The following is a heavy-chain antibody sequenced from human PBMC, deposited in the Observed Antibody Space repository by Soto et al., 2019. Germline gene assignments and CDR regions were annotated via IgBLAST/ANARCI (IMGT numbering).Heavy chain of an antibody. J-gene: IGHJ6*03. V-gene: IGHV4-59*08. CDR2: IYYSGST. CDR3: ARSLAAAGLYYYYYMDV. D-gene: IGHD6-13*01. Sequence: SETLSLTCTVSGGSISSYYWSWIRQPPGKGLEWIGYIYYSGSTNYNPSLKSRVTISVDTSKNQFSLKLSSVTAADTAVYYCARSLAAAGLYYYYYMDVWGKGTTVTVSS. CDR1: GGSISSYY.